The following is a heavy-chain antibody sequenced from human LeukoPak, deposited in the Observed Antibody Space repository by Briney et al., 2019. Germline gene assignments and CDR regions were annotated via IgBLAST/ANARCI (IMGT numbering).Heavy chain of an antibody. Sequence: GGPLTLPCAASGLTFSLYPMLWLRHAPGSAVEWVSYIRQCDSNTHYADSVMRRLTISRDNSKNPLYLQMNSLSADDTAVYCCATRRNPTVGHHYLDVWGKGTTVSVSS. V-gene: IGHV3-23*05. CDR2: IRQCDSNT. D-gene: IGHD1-1*01. CDR3: ATRRNPTVGHHYLDV. CDR1: GLTFSLYP. J-gene: IGHJ6*03.